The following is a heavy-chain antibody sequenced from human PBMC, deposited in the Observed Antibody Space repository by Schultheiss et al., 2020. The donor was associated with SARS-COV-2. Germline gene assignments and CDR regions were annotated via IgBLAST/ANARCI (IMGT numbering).Heavy chain of an antibody. CDR2: IGTAGDT. V-gene: IGHV3-13*01. D-gene: IGHD2-15*01. J-gene: IGHJ4*02. CDR1: GFTFSRYG. CDR3: ARVARGGRGLDY. Sequence: GGSLRLSCAASGFTFSRYGMHWVRQATGKGLEWVSAIGTAGDTYYPGSVKGRFTISRENAKSSLYLQMNSLRVDDTAVYFCARVARGGRGLDYWGQGTLVTVSS.